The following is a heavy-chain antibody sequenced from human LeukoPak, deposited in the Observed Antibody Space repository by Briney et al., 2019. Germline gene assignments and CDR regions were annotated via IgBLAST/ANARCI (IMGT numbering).Heavy chain of an antibody. J-gene: IGHJ4*02. V-gene: IGHV3-74*01. CDR2: INSDGSST. CDR1: GFTFSSYW. Sequence: GGSLRLSCAASGFTFSSYWMHWVRQAPGKGLVWVSRINSDGSSTSYADSVKGRLTISRDNAKNTLYLQMNSLRAEDTAVYYCARAQSVRFLEWNYDYWGQGTLVTVSS. D-gene: IGHD3-3*01. CDR3: ARAQSVRFLEWNYDY.